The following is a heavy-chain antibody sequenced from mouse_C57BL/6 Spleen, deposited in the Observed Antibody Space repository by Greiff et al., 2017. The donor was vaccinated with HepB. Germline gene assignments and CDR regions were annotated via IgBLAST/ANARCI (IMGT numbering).Heavy chain of an antibody. CDR3: ARPPSYGNFAWFAY. CDR1: GFTFSDYG. V-gene: IGHV5-17*01. D-gene: IGHD2-10*01. Sequence: EVNVVESGGGLVKPGGSLKLSCAASGFTFSDYGMHWVRQAPEKGLEWVAYISSGSSTIYYADTVKGRFTISRDNAKNTLFLQMTSLRSEDTAMYYCARPPSYGNFAWFAYWGQGTLVTVSA. J-gene: IGHJ3*01. CDR2: ISSGSSTI.